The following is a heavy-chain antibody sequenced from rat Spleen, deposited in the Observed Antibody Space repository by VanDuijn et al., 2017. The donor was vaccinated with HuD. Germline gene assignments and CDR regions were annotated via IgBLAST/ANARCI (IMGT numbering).Heavy chain of an antibody. CDR2: INNAGST. Sequence: EVQLQESGPGLVKPSQSLSLTCSVTGYSIKSSYRWNWIRKFPGNKLEWMGYINNAGSTNYNPSLKSRIAITRDTSENQFFLQVNSVTTEDTGAYCCARSDNPYWDFDFWGPGTMVTVSS. D-gene: IGHD3-4*01. V-gene: IGHV3-3*01. J-gene: IGHJ1*01. CDR1: GYSIKSSYR. CDR3: ARSDNPYWDFDF.